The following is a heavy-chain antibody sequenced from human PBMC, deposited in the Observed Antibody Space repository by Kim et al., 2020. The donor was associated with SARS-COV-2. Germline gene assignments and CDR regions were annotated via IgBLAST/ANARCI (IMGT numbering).Heavy chain of an antibody. J-gene: IGHJ5*02. CDR1: GFTFSNYD. CDR2: ITWDGGST. Sequence: GGSLRLSCAASGFTFSNYDINWVRQAPGKGLEWVSGITWDGGSTYYADSVKGRFTISRDNSKNSLYLQMNSLRAEDTAVYYCARSRHINKWYSPFDPWGQGTLVTVSS. D-gene: IGHD2-15*01. CDR3: ARSRHINKWYSPFDP. V-gene: IGHV3-20*04.